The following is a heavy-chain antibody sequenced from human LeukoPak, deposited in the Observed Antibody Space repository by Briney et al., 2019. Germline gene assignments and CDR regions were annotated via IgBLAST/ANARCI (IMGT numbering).Heavy chain of an antibody. V-gene: IGHV3-74*01. D-gene: IGHD3-10*01. CDR2: INSDGSST. Sequence: GGSLRLSCAASGFTFSSYWMHWVRQAPGKGLVWVSRINSDGSSTTYAGSVKGRFTISRDNAKNTLYLQMNSLRAEDTAVYYCARAPVTLVISWFDPWGQGSLVTVSS. CDR1: GFTFSSYW. J-gene: IGHJ5*02. CDR3: ARAPVTLVISWFDP.